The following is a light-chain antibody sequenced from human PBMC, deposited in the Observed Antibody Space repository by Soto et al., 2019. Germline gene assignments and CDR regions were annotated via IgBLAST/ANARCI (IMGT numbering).Light chain of an antibody. V-gene: IGKV3-20*01. J-gene: IGKJ1*01. CDR2: GAS. Sequence: EIVLTQSPGTLSLSPGERATLPCRASQSVSSSYLAWYQQKPGQAPRLLIYGASGRATGIPDRFSGSGSGTDFTLTISRLEPEDFAVYYCQQYGSSPWTFGQGTKVEIK. CDR3: QQYGSSPWT. CDR1: QSVSSSY.